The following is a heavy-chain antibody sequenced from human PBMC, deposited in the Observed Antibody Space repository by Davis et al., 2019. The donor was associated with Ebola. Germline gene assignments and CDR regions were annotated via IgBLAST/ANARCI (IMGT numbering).Heavy chain of an antibody. D-gene: IGHD1-1*01. CDR2: INPNSGGT. Sequence: ASVKVSCKASGYTFTSYGLSWVRQAPRQGLEWMGWINPNSGGTNYAQKFQGWVTMTRDTSISTAYMELSRLRSDDTAVYYCARGGATGTQGVYYYYGMDVWGQGTTVTVSS. CDR3: ARGGATGTQGVYYYYGMDV. CDR1: GYTFTSYG. J-gene: IGHJ6*02. V-gene: IGHV1-2*04.